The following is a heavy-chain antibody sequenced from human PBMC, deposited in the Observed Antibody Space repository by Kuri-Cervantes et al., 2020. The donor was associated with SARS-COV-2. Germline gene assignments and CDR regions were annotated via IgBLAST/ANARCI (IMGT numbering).Heavy chain of an antibody. CDR2: IGPSGTTK. D-gene: IGHD1-20*01. CDR3: TRESYTWNVGFDS. Sequence: GGSLRLSCTASGFIFSDYYMTWIRQAPGKGLEWVSNIGPSGTTKYYADSVKGRFTISRDTSRNTLYLQMNSLRPEDTALYFCTRESYTWNVGFDSWGQGTLVTVSS. J-gene: IGHJ4*02. CDR1: GFIFSDYY. V-gene: IGHV3-11*04.